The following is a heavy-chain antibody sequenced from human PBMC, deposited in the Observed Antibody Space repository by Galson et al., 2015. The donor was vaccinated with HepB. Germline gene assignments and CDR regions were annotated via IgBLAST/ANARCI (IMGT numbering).Heavy chain of an antibody. CDR2: IIPILGIA. D-gene: IGHD6-13*01. CDR3: ARGLGVAAAGKDY. J-gene: IGHJ4*02. CDR1: GGTFSSYA. V-gene: IGHV1-69*04. Sequence: SVKVSCKASGGTFSSYAISWVRQAPGQGLEWMGRIIPILGIANYAQKFQGRVTITADKSTSTAYMELSSLRSEDTAVYYCARGLGVAAAGKDYWGRGTLVTVSS.